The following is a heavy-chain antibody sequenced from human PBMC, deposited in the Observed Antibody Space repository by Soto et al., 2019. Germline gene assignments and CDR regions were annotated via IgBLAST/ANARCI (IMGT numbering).Heavy chain of an antibody. V-gene: IGHV1-2*02. J-gene: IGHJ4*02. Sequence: ASVNVSCKASGYTFTNYYIHWVRQAPGQGLEWMGWLNPKTGGIKSAPKFQGRIIMTRDTYISTDYMELSRLTPDDTAVYYCARATIFGVVNECWGQGSMVTVSA. CDR2: LNPKTGGI. CDR3: ARATIFGVVNEC. D-gene: IGHD3-3*01. CDR1: GYTFTNYY.